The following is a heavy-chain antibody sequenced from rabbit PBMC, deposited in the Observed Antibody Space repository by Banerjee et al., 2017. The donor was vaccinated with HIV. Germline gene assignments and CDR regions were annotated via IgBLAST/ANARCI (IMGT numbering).Heavy chain of an antibody. V-gene: IGHV1S29*01. D-gene: IGHD7-1*01. J-gene: IGHJ4*01. CDR3: AREGYGDGTGDYDL. Sequence: QEQLKESGGGLVQPGGSLKLSCKASGFDFSSYAITWVRQAPGKGLEYIGYITYRGSAYYASWVNGRFTISGENTQNTLYLQLNSLTAADTATYFCAREGYGDGTGDYDLWGPGTLVTVS. CDR1: GFDFSSYA. CDR2: ITYRGSA.